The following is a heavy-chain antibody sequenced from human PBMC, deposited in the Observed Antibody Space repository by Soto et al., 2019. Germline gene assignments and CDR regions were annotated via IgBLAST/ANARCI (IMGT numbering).Heavy chain of an antibody. J-gene: IGHJ6*02. V-gene: IGHV1-69*02. CDR1: GGTFSSYT. CDR3: ARGLNSHYSGYDGRDHYGMDV. D-gene: IGHD5-12*01. CDR2: IIPILGIA. Sequence: ASVKVSCKASGGTFSSYTISWVRQAPGQGLEWMGRIIPILGIANYAQKFQGRVTITADKSTSTAYMELSSLRSEDTAVYYCARGLNSHYSGYDGRDHYGMDVWGQGTTVTVSS.